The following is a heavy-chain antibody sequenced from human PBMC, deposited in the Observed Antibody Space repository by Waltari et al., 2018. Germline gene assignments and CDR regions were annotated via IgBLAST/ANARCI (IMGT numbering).Heavy chain of an antibody. D-gene: IGHD2-15*01. CDR3: ASKALRRSPNAFDI. V-gene: IGHV4-34*01. CDR2: INHSGST. CDR1: GGSFSGYY. J-gene: IGHJ3*02. Sequence: QVQLQQWGAGLLKPSETLSLTCAVYGGSFSGYYWSWIRQPPGKGLEWIGEINHSGSTNYNPSLKSRVTISVDTSKNQFSLKLSFVTAADTAVYYCASKALRRSPNAFDIWGQGTMVTVSS.